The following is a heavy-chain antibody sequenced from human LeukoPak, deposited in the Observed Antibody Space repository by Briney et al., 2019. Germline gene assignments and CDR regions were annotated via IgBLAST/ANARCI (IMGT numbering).Heavy chain of an antibody. Sequence: PGGSLRLSCAASGFTFSSYSMNWVRQAPGKGLEWVSSISSSSSYIYYADSVKGRFTISRDNAKNSLYLQMNSLRAEDTAVYYCARDGLFPDSSGYGDAFDIWGQGTMVTVSS. J-gene: IGHJ3*02. D-gene: IGHD3-22*01. CDR3: ARDGLFPDSSGYGDAFDI. CDR1: GFTFSSYS. CDR2: ISSSSSYI. V-gene: IGHV3-21*01.